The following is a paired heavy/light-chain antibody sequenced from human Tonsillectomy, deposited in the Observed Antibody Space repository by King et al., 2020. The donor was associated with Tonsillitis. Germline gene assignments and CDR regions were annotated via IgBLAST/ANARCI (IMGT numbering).Light chain of an antibody. V-gene: IGLV2-11*01. Sequence: QSALTQPRSVSGSPGQSVTIACTGTNSDVGGYNYVSWYQQHPGKAPKLMIYDVTQRPSGVPDRFSGSKSGSTASMTISGLQTEDEADYYCCSYAGSYTWMFGGGTKLTVL. J-gene: IGLJ3*02. CDR3: CSYAGSYTWM. CDR2: DVT. CDR1: NSDVGGYNY.
Heavy chain of an antibody. D-gene: IGHD3-22*01. CDR3: AKLTHDSSDF. Sequence: QVQLVQSGAEVKTPGSSVKVSCKASGGTFRNYVISWVRQASGQGLEWMGGIISIFGTLNYAQKFQGRVTITADESTNTAYMELRSLRSDDTAVYYCAKLTHDSSDFWGQGTLVTVSS. V-gene: IGHV1-69*01. CDR1: GGTFRNYV. CDR2: IISIFGTL. J-gene: IGHJ4*02.